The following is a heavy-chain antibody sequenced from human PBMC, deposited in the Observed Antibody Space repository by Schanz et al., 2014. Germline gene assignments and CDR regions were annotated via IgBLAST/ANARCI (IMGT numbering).Heavy chain of an antibody. CDR3: ARSGSSNWYFFDY. J-gene: IGHJ4*02. CDR1: GYSFTPFP. CDR2: INAGTGNT. D-gene: IGHD6-13*01. Sequence: QVQLVQSWAEVKGPGASVKVSCKASGYSFTPFPIHWVRQAPGQRLGWMGWINAGTGNTEYSQKFQGRVTITRDTLASTAYMEVSSLRSEDTAVYYCARSGSSNWYFFDYWGQGTLVTVSS. V-gene: IGHV1-3*01.